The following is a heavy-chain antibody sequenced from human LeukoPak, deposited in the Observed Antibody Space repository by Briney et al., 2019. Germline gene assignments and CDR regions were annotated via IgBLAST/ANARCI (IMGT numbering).Heavy chain of an antibody. V-gene: IGHV1-18*01. CDR3: ARDRPDIVATTYYFDY. CDR2: ISTYNGNT. CDR1: GYTFTSYG. Sequence: GASVKVSCKASGYTFTSYGISWVRQAPGQGLEWMGWISTYNGNTNYAQKVQGRVTMTTDTSTSTAYMELRSLRSDDTAVYYCARDRPDIVATTYYFDYWGQGTLVTVSS. D-gene: IGHD5-12*01. J-gene: IGHJ4*02.